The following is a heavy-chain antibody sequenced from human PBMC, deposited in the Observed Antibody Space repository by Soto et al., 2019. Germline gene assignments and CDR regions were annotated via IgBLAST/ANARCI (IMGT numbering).Heavy chain of an antibody. CDR2: INHSGST. CDR3: ARGYYGSGSYYKYYYYYGMDV. Sequence: PSETLSLTCAVYGGSFSGYYWSWIRQPPGKGLEWIGEINHSGSTNYNPSLKSRVTISVDTSKSQFSLKLSSVTAADTAVYYCARGYYGSGSYYKYYYYYGMDVWGQGTTVTVSS. CDR1: GGSFSGYY. V-gene: IGHV4-34*01. D-gene: IGHD3-10*01. J-gene: IGHJ6*02.